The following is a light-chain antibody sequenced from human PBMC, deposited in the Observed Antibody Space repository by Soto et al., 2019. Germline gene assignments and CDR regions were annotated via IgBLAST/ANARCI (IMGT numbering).Light chain of an antibody. CDR1: SSNIGAGYD. V-gene: IGLV1-40*01. CDR3: QSYDSSLSVV. Sequence: QSVLTQPPSVSGAPGQRVTISCTGSSSNIGAGYDVHWYQQLPGTAPKLLIYGTSNRPSGVPHRFSGSKSGTSASLAITGLQAEDEADYYCQSYDSSLSVVFGGGTKLTVL. J-gene: IGLJ2*01. CDR2: GTS.